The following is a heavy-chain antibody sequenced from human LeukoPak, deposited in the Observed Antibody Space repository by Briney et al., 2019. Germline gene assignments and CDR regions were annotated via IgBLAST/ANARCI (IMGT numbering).Heavy chain of an antibody. CDR3: STGPRSLPY. CDR1: GLSFSDSY. V-gene: IGHV3-11*01. D-gene: IGHD4-23*01. CDR2: ISGMGHDI. J-gene: IGHJ4*01. Sequence: SGGSLRLSCVVSGLSFSDSYMTWIRQTPGMGLESLAYISGMGHDIYYADSVKGRFTISRDNAKNSLYLQMNSLRPEGTALYYCSTGPRSLPYWGPGTLVTVSS.